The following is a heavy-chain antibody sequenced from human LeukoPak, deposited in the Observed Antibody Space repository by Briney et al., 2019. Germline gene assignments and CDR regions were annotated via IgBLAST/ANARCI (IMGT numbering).Heavy chain of an antibody. CDR1: GGTFSSYA. CDR2: IIPIFGTA. D-gene: IGHD3-10*01. J-gene: IGHJ4*02. Sequence: SVKVSCKASGGTFSSYAISWVRQAPGQGLEWMGGIIPIFGTANYAQKFQGRVTITTDESTSTAYMELSSLRSEDTAVYYCARGYTPLRITMVRGVILAYWGQGTLVTVSS. CDR3: ARGYTPLRITMVRGVILAY. V-gene: IGHV1-69*05.